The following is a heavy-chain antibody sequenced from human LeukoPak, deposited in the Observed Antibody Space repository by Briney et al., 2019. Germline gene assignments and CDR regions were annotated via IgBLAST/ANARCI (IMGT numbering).Heavy chain of an antibody. D-gene: IGHD3-10*01. CDR1: GYSFTNYW. J-gene: IGHJ4*02. CDR3: ARRSTYGSGTNYLFDY. V-gene: IGHV5-51*01. CDR2: THPGNSDT. Sequence: PGESLKISCKGSGYSFTNYWVAWVRQMPGKGLEWMGITHPGNSDTRYSPSFQGQVTISADKSISTAYLQWSSLKASDTAMYYCARRSTYGSGTNYLFDYWGQGTLVTVSS.